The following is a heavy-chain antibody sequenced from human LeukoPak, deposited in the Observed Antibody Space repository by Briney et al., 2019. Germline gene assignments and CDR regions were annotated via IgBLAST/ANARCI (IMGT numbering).Heavy chain of an antibody. Sequence: GASVKVSCKASGGTFNSYAISWVRQAPGQGLEWMGGIIPIFGTPKYAQKFQDRVTITADKSTSTVYMELSSLRSDDTAVYYCARDRRDRDSVIMVFATPPPFYHKYFMDVWGKGTTVTVSS. CDR3: ARDRRDRDSVIMVFATPPPFYHKYFMDV. V-gene: IGHV1-69*06. D-gene: IGHD3/OR15-3a*01. CDR1: GGTFNSYA. CDR2: IIPIFGTP. J-gene: IGHJ6*03.